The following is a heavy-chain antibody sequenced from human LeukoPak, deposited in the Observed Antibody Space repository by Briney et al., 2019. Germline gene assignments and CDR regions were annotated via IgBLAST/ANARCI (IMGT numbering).Heavy chain of an antibody. J-gene: IGHJ4*02. V-gene: IGHV3-48*03. CDR3: AKESGYSSSWYSSYFDY. CDR1: GFTFSSYE. CDR2: ISSSGSTI. D-gene: IGHD6-13*01. Sequence: GGSLRLSCAASGFTFSSYEMNWVRQAPGKGLEWVSYISSSGSTIYYADSVKGRFTISRDNAKNSLYLQMNSLRAEDTAVYYCAKESGYSSSWYSSYFDYWGQGTLVTVSS.